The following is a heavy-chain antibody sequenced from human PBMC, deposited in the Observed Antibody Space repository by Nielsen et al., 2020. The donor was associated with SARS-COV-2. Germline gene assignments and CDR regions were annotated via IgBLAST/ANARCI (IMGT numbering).Heavy chain of an antibody. CDR3: ARDGDIVVVPAAHPSYYYYYMDV. CDR2: INPSGGST. Sequence: WVRQAPGQGLDWMGAINPSGGSTSYAQKFQGRVTMTRDTSTSTAYMELRSLRSDDTAVYYCARDGDIVVVPAAHPSYYYYYMDVWGKGTTVTVSS. D-gene: IGHD2-2*01. V-gene: IGHV1-46*01. J-gene: IGHJ6*03.